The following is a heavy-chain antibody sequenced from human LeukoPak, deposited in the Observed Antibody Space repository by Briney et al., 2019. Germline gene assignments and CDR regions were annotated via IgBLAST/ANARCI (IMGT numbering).Heavy chain of an antibody. D-gene: IGHD5-24*01. V-gene: IGHV4-59*12. CDR2: IYNSGST. J-gene: IGHJ4*02. CDR1: GGSISSYY. CDR3: ARDGEMATIENYFGY. Sequence: SETLSLTCTVSGGSISSYYWSWIRQPPGKGLEWIGYIYNSGSTNYNPSLKSRVTISVDTSKNQFSLKLSSVTAADTAVYYCARDGEMATIENYFGYWGQGTLVTVSS.